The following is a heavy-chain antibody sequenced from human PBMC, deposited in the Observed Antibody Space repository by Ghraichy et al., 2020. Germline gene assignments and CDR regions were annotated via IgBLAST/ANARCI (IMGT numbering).Heavy chain of an antibody. V-gene: IGHV4-30-2*01. CDR3: ARAGANSRTLDY. CDR1: GGSISSGGYS. Sequence: SETLSLTCAVSGGSISSGGYSWSWIRQPPGKGLEWIGYIYHSGSTYYNPSLKSRVTISVDRSKNQFSLKLSSVTAADTAVYYCARAGANSRTLDYWGQGTLVTVSS. CDR2: IYHSGST. D-gene: IGHD4-23*01. J-gene: IGHJ4*02.